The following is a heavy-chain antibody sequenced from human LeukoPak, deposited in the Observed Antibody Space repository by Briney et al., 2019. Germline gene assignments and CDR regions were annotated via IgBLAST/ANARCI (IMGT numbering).Heavy chain of an antibody. CDR3: ARGGEYSSGWYVNWFDP. CDR2: INPNSGGT. J-gene: IGHJ5*02. Sequence: ASVKVSCKASGYTFTGYYMHWVRQAPGQGLEWMGWINPNSGGTNYAQKFQGRVTMTRDTSISTAYMELSSLRSEDTAVYYCARGGEYSSGWYVNWFDPWGQGTLVTVPS. CDR1: GYTFTGYY. D-gene: IGHD6-19*01. V-gene: IGHV1-2*02.